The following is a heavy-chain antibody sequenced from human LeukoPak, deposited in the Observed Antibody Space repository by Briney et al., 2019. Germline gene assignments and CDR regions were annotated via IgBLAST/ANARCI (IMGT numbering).Heavy chain of an antibody. V-gene: IGHV3-30*02. Sequence: GGSLRLSCAASGFIFSSYGMHWVRQAPGKGLEWVSFIRFDGSNKYYADSVKGRFTISRDNAKNSLYLQMNSLRAEDTAVYYCARGREYSSSWYVSYYYYYMDVWGKGTTVTVSS. J-gene: IGHJ6*03. D-gene: IGHD6-13*01. CDR2: IRFDGSNK. CDR3: ARGREYSSSWYVSYYYYYMDV. CDR1: GFIFSSYG.